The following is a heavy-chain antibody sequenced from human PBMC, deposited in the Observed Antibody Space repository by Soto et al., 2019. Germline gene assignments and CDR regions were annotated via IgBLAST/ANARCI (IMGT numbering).Heavy chain of an antibody. D-gene: IGHD3-22*01. V-gene: IGHV1-69*01. CDR2: IIPIFGPA. J-gene: IGHJ3*02. CDR1: GGTFSSYA. Sequence: QVQLVQSGAEVKKPGSSVKVSCKASGGTFSSYALSWVRQAPGQGLEWMGGIIPIFGPAKYAQKFQGRVTITADESTSTAYMELSSLKAEDTAVYYCAVADVYDYDSSEYPLGIWGQGTMVTVSS. CDR3: AVADVYDYDSSEYPLGI.